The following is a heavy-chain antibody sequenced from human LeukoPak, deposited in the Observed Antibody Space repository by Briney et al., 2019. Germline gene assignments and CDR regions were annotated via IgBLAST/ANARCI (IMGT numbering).Heavy chain of an antibody. J-gene: IGHJ4*02. D-gene: IGHD2-15*01. CDR1: GGSFSGYY. Sequence: SETLSLTCAVYGGSFSGYYWSWIRQPPGKGLEWIGEINHSGSTNYNPSLKSRVTISVETSKNQFSLKLSSVTAADTAVYYCASGSGEEGYWGQGTLVTVSS. CDR3: ASGSGEEGY. V-gene: IGHV4-34*01. CDR2: INHSGST.